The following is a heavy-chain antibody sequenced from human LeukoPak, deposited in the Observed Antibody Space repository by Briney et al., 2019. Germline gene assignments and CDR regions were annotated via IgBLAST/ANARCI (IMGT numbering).Heavy chain of an antibody. CDR2: ISGSGGTT. J-gene: IGHJ4*02. CDR1: GFTFSSYA. Sequence: GGSLRLSCATSGFTFSSYAMNWVRQAPGKGLEWVSVISGSGGTTYYADSVKGRFTISRDNSKNTLSLQVNSLRAEDTAVYYCAKEVVGATFHYFDYWGQGTLVTVSS. V-gene: IGHV3-23*01. D-gene: IGHD1-26*01. CDR3: AKEVVGATFHYFDY.